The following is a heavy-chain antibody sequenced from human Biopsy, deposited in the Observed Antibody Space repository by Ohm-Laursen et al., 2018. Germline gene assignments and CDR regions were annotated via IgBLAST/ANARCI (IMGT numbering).Heavy chain of an antibody. CDR1: GDSLTSGPEN. CDR3: ARGRRASGWPYFDN. D-gene: IGHD6-19*01. Sequence: TLSLTCPVSGDSLTSGPENWSWIRQSPGQGLEYIGFIYSGGNTNYNPSLKNQVTMSVDTSKNQFYLKLYSVTAADTAVYYCARGRRASGWPYFDNWGQGALVIVSP. V-gene: IGHV4-61*01. CDR2: IYSGGNT. J-gene: IGHJ4*02.